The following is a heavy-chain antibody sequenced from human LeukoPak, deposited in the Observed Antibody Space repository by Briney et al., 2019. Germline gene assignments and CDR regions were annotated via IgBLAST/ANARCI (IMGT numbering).Heavy chain of an antibody. CDR1: GYTFTGYY. CDR2: INPNSGGT. D-gene: IGHD3-9*01. V-gene: IGHV1-2*02. Sequence: GASVKVSCKASGYTFTGYYMHWVRQAPGQGLEWMGWINPNSGGTNYAQKFQGRVTMTRDTSISTAYMELSRLRSDDTAVYYCARGLGATYYDILTGYPLIYWGQGTLVTVSS. CDR3: ARGLGATYYDILTGYPLIY. J-gene: IGHJ4*02.